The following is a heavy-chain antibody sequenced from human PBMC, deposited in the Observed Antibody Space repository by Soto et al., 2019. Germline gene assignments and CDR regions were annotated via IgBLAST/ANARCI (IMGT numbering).Heavy chain of an antibody. CDR2: ISGGASDK. J-gene: IGHJ4*02. Sequence: EVQLVESGGGLVQPGGSLRLSCAASGFMFSPYWMSWVRQDPRKGLEWVATISGGASDKFYVESVKGRFTVSRDAAKNSVYLQMNSLRDEDTAVYYCVREDWHRFDAWGQGTLVTVSS. V-gene: IGHV3-7*01. CDR1: GFMFSPYW. D-gene: IGHD3-9*01. CDR3: VREDWHRFDA.